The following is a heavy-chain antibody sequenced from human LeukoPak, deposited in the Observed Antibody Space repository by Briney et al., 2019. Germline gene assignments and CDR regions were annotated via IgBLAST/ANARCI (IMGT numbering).Heavy chain of an antibody. CDR2: INPNSGDT. CDR1: EYTFTAYY. Sequence: GASVKVSCKASEYTFTAYYEHWVRQAPGQGLEWMGWINPNSGDTNFAQNFQGRVTMTRDTSISTVYMELSRLRSDDTAVYYCARVGQWLVENDWFDPWGQGTLVTASS. D-gene: IGHD6-19*01. V-gene: IGHV1-2*02. J-gene: IGHJ5*02. CDR3: ARVGQWLVENDWFDP.